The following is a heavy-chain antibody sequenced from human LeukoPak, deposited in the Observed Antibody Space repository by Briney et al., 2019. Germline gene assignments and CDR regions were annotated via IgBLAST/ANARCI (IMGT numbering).Heavy chain of an antibody. Sequence: SETLSLTCTVSGGSISSSSYYWGWIRQPPGKGLEWIGSIYYSGSTYYNPSLKRRVTISVDTSKNQFSLKLSSVTAADTAVYYCARRTRGYSYGSLAYWGQGTLVTVSS. D-gene: IGHD5-18*01. CDR1: GGSISSSSYY. CDR3: ARRTRGYSYGSLAY. J-gene: IGHJ4*02. V-gene: IGHV4-39*01. CDR2: IYYSGST.